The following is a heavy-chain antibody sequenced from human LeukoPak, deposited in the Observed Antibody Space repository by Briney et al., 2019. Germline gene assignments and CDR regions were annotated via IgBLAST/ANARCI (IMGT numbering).Heavy chain of an antibody. CDR3: ARGHGSGSLGSFDY. CDR2: ISCYNGDT. CDR1: GYTFTHHG. Sequence: ASVKVSCKASGYTFTHHGISWVRQAPGQGLEWMGWISCYNGDTIYAQNVQDRVILTTDASTRTVYIELRNLRSDDTAVYYCARGHGSGSLGSFDYWGQGTLVTVSS. V-gene: IGHV1-18*01. J-gene: IGHJ4*02. D-gene: IGHD6-19*01.